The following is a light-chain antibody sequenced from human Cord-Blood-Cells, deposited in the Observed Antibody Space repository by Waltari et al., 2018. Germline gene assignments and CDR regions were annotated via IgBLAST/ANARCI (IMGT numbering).Light chain of an antibody. Sequence: NFMLTQPHSVSESPGKTVTISCTRSSGSLASNYAQWYQQRPRSSPTTVIYEDNQRPSGVPDRFSGSIDSSSNASYLTISGVTTEDDADYYCQSYDSDNQVFGGGTKLTVL. V-gene: IGLV6-57*01. CDR3: QSYDSDNQV. CDR2: EDN. CDR1: SGSLASNY. J-gene: IGLJ2*01.